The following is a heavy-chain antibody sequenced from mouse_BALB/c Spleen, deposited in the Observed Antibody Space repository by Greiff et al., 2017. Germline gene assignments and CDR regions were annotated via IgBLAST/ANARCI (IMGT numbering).Heavy chain of an antibody. J-gene: IGHJ4*01. CDR3: TKIYYGNIPYYAMDD. Sequence: EVMLVESGGGLVKPGGSLKLSCAASGFTFSSYTMSWVRQTPEKRLEWVATISSGGSYTYYPDSVKGRFTISRDNAKNTLYLQMSSLKSEDTAMYYCTKIYYGNIPYYAMDDWGQGTSVTVSS. CDR2: ISSGGSYT. V-gene: IGHV5-6-4*01. D-gene: IGHD2-1*01. CDR1: GFTFSSYT.